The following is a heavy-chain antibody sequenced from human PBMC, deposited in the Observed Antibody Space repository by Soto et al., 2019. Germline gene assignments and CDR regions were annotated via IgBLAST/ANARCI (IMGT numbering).Heavy chain of an antibody. V-gene: IGHV3-66*01. J-gene: IGHJ4*02. Sequence: EVQLVQSGGGLVQPGGSLRLSCAASGFTVSNNYLSWVRQAPGKGLQWVSLIYSDGGTDYAESVKGRFTISRDNSKNTLYLQMNSLKAEDTAIYYWATRMTTAPYWGQGTLVTVSS. D-gene: IGHD4-17*01. CDR1: GFTVSNNY. CDR3: ATRMTTAPY. CDR2: IYSDGGT.